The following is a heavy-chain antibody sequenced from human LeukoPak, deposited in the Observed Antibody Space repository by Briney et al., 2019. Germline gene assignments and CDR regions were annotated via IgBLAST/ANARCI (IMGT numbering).Heavy chain of an antibody. CDR1: GYTFTSYG. CDR2: ISAYNGDT. V-gene: IGHV1-18*01. D-gene: IGHD6-19*01. CDR3: ARGLQEDLAWLQAFSAFDI. Sequence: ASVKVSCKASGYTFTSYGISWVRQAPGQGLEWMGWISAYNGDTNYAQKLQGRVTMTTDTSTSTAYMELRSLRSDDTAVYYCARGLQEDLAWLQAFSAFDIWGQGTMVTVSS. J-gene: IGHJ3*02.